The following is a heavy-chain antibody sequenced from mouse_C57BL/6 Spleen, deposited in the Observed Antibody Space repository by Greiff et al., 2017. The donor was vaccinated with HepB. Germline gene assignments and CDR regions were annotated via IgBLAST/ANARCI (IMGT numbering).Heavy chain of an antibody. CDR3: ARGDGSSPFDY. CDR2: ISSGGSYT. CDR1: GFTFSSYG. D-gene: IGHD1-1*01. J-gene: IGHJ2*01. Sequence: DVHLVESGGDLVKPGGSLKLSCAASGFTFSSYGMSWVRQTPDKRLEWVATISSGGSYTYYPDSVKGRFTISRDNAKNTLYLQMSSLKSEDTAMYYCARGDGSSPFDYWGQGTTLTVSS. V-gene: IGHV5-6*01.